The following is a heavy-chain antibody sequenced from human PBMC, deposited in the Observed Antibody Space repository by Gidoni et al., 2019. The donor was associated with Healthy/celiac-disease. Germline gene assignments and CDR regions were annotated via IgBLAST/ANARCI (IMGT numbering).Heavy chain of an antibody. CDR1: GFTVSSNY. CDR2: IYSGGST. V-gene: IGHV3-66*01. D-gene: IGHD3-22*01. CDR3: ARAITMIVEDAFDI. J-gene: IGHJ3*02. Sequence: EVQLVESGGGLVQPGGSLRLSWADSGFTVSSNYMSWVRQAPGKGLVWVSVIYSGGSTYYADSVKGRFTISRDNSKNTLYLQMNSLRAEDTAVYYCARAITMIVEDAFDIWGQGTMVTVSS.